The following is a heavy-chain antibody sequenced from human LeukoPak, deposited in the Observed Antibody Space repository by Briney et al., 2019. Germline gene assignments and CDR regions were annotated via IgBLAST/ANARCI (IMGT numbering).Heavy chain of an antibody. CDR3: ASGAWATRLNS. J-gene: IGHJ4*02. CDR1: GESLNSYY. D-gene: IGHD5-24*01. V-gene: IGHV4-34*12. Sequence: PSETLSLTCAVSGESLNSYYWTWIRQSPREGLEWIGDIFDGKTINYNPSLKSRVTISAATSSQQFSLNLKSVTAADTAVYFCASGAWATRLNSWAQGTLVIVSS. CDR2: IFDGKTI.